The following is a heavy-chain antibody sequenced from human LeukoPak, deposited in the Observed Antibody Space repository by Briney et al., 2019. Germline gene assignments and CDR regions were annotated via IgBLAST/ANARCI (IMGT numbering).Heavy chain of an antibody. D-gene: IGHD2-21*01. CDR2: IYYSGST. CDR3: AREQFQEGDY. J-gene: IGHJ4*02. CDR1: GGSISSYY. V-gene: IGHV4-39*07. Sequence: PSETLSLTCTVSGGSISSYYWSWIRQPPGKGLEWIGSIYYSGSTYYNPSLKSRVTISVDTSKNQFSLKLSSVTAGDTAVYYCAREQFQEGDYWGQGTLVTVSS.